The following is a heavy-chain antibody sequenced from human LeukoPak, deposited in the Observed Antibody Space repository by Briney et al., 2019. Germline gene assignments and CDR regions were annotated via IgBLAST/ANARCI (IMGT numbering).Heavy chain of an antibody. CDR2: INPNSGGT. J-gene: IGHJ4*02. CDR1: GYTFTSYA. V-gene: IGHV1-2*02. D-gene: IGHD1-26*01. Sequence: ASVKVSCKASGYTFTSYAMHWVRQAPGQRLEWMGWINPNSGGTNYAQKFQGRVTMTRDTSISTAYMELSRLRSDDTAVYYCARGPMYSASYNYWGQGTLVTVSS. CDR3: ARGPMYSASYNY.